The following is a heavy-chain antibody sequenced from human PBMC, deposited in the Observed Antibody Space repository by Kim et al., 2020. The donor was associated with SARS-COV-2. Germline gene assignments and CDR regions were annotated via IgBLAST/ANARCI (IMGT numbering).Heavy chain of an antibody. D-gene: IGHD4-17*01. CDR1: GFTFSSYW. CDR2: IKQDGSEK. CDR3: ARGGLATTDY. J-gene: IGHJ4*02. Sequence: GGSLRLSCAASGFTFSSYWMTWVRKAPGKGLEWVAKIKQDGSEKYYVDSVKGRFTISRDNAKNSLYMQMNSLRGEDTAVYYCARGGLATTDYWGQGTLVTVSS. V-gene: IGHV3-7*01.